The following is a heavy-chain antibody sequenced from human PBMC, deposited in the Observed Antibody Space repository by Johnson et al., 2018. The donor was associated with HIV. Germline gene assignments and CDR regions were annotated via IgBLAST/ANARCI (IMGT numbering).Heavy chain of an antibody. D-gene: IGHD5-24*01. Sequence: QEQLVESGGGLVKPGGSLRLSCAASGFTFRDYYMSWIRQAPGKGLEWVSYISTSGSTIYYADSVKCRFTISRDNAKNSLYLQMNSLRSEDTAIYYCARWLQSRGHAFDIWGQGTLVTVSS. CDR2: ISTSGSTI. J-gene: IGHJ3*02. V-gene: IGHV3-11*04. CDR1: GFTFRDYY. CDR3: ARWLQSRGHAFDI.